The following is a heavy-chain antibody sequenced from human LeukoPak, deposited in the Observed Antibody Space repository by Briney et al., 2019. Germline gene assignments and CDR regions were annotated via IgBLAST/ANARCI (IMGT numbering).Heavy chain of an antibody. J-gene: IGHJ3*02. CDR3: ARDLGYCAGASCSRWGYGFGI. Sequence: SVKVSCKASGGTFVSFTISWVRQAPGQGLEWMGRIIPMLGMSNYTQKFQDRVTITADKSTSTAYMELSGLRSEDTAVHYCARDLGYCAGASCSRWGYGFGIWGQGTKVIVSS. CDR1: GGTFVSFT. D-gene: IGHD2-8*02. CDR2: IIPMLGMS. V-gene: IGHV1-69*04.